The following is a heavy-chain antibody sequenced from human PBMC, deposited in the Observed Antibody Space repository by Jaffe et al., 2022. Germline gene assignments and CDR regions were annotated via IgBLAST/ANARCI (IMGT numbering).Heavy chain of an antibody. CDR1: GGSISSYY. CDR3: ARDGRYDILTGYYRGDAFDI. V-gene: IGHV4-59*01. J-gene: IGHJ3*02. Sequence: QVQLQESGPGLVKPSETLSLTCTVSGGSISSYYWSWIRQPPGKGLEWIGYIYYSGSTNYNPSLKSRVTISVDTSKNQFSLKLSSVTAADTAVYYCARDGRYDILTGYYRGDAFDIWGQGTMVTVSS. D-gene: IGHD3-9*01. CDR2: IYYSGST.